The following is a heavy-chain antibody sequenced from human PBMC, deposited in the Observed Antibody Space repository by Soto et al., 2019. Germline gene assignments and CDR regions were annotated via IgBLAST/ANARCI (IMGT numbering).Heavy chain of an antibody. CDR3: TRDGKLQYDFWSGYYPDYYGMDV. D-gene: IGHD3-3*01. CDR2: IRSKAYGGTT. V-gene: IGHV3-49*03. J-gene: IGHJ6*02. CDR1: VFTFGDYA. Sequence: GWSLRLSCRASVFTFGDYAMSWCRQAPGKGLEWVGFIRSKAYGGTTEYAASVEGRFTISRDDSKSIAYLQMNSLKTEDTAVYYCTRDGKLQYDFWSGYYPDYYGMDVWGQGTTVTVSS.